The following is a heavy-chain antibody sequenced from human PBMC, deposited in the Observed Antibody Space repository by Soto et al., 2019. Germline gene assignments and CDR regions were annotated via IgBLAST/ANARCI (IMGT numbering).Heavy chain of an antibody. J-gene: IGHJ4*02. Sequence: AGESLKISCKGSGYSFSNYWIGWVRQMPGKGLEWMGIIYPGDSDTRYSPSFQGQVTISADKSINTAYLQWSSLKAPDTAMYYCAKLASGGKPIDYWGQGTLVTVSS. V-gene: IGHV5-51*01. CDR2: IYPGDSDT. CDR3: AKLASGGKPIDY. CDR1: GYSFSNYW. D-gene: IGHD2-15*01.